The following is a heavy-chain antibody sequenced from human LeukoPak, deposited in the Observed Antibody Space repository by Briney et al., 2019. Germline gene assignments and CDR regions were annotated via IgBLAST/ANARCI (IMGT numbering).Heavy chain of an antibody. CDR1: GGSISSYY. CDR3: ARTLDSGTLDY. V-gene: IGHV4-59*01. CDR2: IYHSGRT. Sequence: ASETLSLTCSVSGGSISSYYWSWIRKPPGQGLEWIGYIYHSGRTNYNPSLKSRVTISVDTSKNQFSLKLSSVTAADTAVYYCARTLDSGTLDYWGQGILVTVSS. D-gene: IGHD3-10*01. J-gene: IGHJ4*02.